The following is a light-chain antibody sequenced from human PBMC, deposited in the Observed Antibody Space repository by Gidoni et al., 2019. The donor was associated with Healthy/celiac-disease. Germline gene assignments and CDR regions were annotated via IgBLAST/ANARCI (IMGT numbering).Light chain of an antibody. CDR3: QQYYSTPPLX. V-gene: IGKV4-1*01. Sequence: DIVMTQSPDSLAVSLGERATINCKSRQSVLYSSNNKNYLAWYQQKPGQPPKLLIYWASTRESGVPDRFSGSGSGTDFTLTISSLHAEDVAVYYCQQYYSTPPLXLXGGTKVEIK. CDR2: WAS. J-gene: IGKJ4*01. CDR1: QSVLYSSNNKNY.